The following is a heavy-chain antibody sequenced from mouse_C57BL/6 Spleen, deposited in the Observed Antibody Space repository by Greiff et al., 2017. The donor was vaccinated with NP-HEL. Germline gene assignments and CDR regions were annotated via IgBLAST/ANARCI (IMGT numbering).Heavy chain of an antibody. CDR1: GFTFSDYG. CDR2: ISSGSSTI. CDR3: ARMAYLFFDY. V-gene: IGHV5-17*01. J-gene: IGHJ2*01. D-gene: IGHD5-5*01. Sequence: EVQRVESGGGLVKPGGSLKLSCAASGFTFSDYGMHWVRQAPEKGLEWVAYISSGSSTIYYADTVKGRFTISRDNAKNTLFLQMTSLRSEDTAMYYCARMAYLFFDYWGQGTTLTVSS.